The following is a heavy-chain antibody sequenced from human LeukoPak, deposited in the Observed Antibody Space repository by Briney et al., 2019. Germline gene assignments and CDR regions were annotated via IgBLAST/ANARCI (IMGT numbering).Heavy chain of an antibody. Sequence: GGSLRLSCAASGFTFSSYAMSWVRQAPGKGLEWVSAISGSGGSTYYADSVKGRFTISRDNSKNTLYLRMNSLRAEYTAVYYCAKRPWVRVPFDYSGQGTLVTVSS. V-gene: IGHV3-23*01. CDR1: GFTFSSYA. J-gene: IGHJ4*02. CDR2: ISGSGGST. D-gene: IGHD3-10*01. CDR3: AKRPWVRVPFDY.